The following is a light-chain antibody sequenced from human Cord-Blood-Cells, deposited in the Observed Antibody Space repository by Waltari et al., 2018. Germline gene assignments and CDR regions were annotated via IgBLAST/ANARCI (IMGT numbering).Light chain of an antibody. CDR2: DVS. CDR3: SSYTSSSTYV. V-gene: IGLV2-14*01. CDR1: SSDLGGYNY. J-gene: IGLJ1*01. Sequence: QSALTQPASVSGSPGQSITISCTGTSSDLGGYNYVSWYQQHPGKAPTLMIYDVSKRPLGVSNRFSGSKSGNTASLTISGLQAEDEADYYCSSYTSSSTYVFGTGTKVTVL.